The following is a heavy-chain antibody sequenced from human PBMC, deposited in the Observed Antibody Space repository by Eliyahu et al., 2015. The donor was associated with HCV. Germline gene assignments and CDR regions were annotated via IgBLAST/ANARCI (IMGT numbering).Heavy chain of an antibody. J-gene: IGHJ6*02. D-gene: IGHD3-10*01. CDR2: ISAYNDDT. CDR1: GYTFTSYG. Sequence: QVQLVQSGAEVKKPGASVKVSCKASGYTFTSYGISWVRQAPGQGLEWMGWISAYNDDTKYAQKLQGRVTMTTDTSTSTAYMELRSLRSDDTALYYCARDLYSGSRAHYYYYAMDVWGQGTTVTVSS. CDR3: ARDLYSGSRAHYYYYAMDV. V-gene: IGHV1-18*01.